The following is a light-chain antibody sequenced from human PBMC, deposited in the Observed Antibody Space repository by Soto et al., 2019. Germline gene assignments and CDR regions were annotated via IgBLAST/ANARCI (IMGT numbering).Light chain of an antibody. CDR3: QQFNSWPGT. CDR1: QSVSSN. V-gene: IGKV3-15*01. Sequence: EIVMTQSPATLSVSPGERATLSCRASQSVSSNLAWYQQKPGQAPRLLIYGPSTRATGIPARFSGSGSETEFTPTISSQQSEDSAVYYCQQFNSWPGTFGQGTKVEIK. J-gene: IGKJ1*01. CDR2: GPS.